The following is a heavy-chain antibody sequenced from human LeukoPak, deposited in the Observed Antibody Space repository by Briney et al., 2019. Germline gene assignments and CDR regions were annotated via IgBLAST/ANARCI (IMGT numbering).Heavy chain of an antibody. J-gene: IGHJ4*02. D-gene: IGHD1-26*01. CDR3: ARDFRSLYYFDH. Sequence: GGSLRLSCAASAFTFSSYEMNWVRQAPGKVLEWVSYISSSSSTIYYADSVKGRFTISRDNAKNSLYLQMNSLRDEDTAVYYCARDFRSLYYFDHWGQGSLVTVSS. CDR1: AFTFSSYE. V-gene: IGHV3-48*02. CDR2: ISSSSSTI.